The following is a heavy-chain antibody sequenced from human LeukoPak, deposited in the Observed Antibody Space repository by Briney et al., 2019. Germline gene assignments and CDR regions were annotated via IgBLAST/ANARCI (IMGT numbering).Heavy chain of an antibody. D-gene: IGHD3-10*01. CDR2: IYTSGSS. Sequence: PSGTLSLTFPGSGGPISSFYGSWIRQPAGKGLGWIGRIYTSGSSNYNPSLKSRVTLSVATSKNPFSLKLSSVTAADTAVYYCAREAVTMVRGVISGPNMDVWGKGTTVTISS. CDR1: GGPISSFY. CDR3: AREAVTMVRGVISGPNMDV. V-gene: IGHV4-4*07. J-gene: IGHJ6*03.